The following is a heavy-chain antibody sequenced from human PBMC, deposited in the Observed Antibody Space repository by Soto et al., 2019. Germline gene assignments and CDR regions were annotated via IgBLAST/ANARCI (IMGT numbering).Heavy chain of an antibody. CDR3: ARARGVLAATYYDY. Sequence: HPGGSLRLSCAASGFTFSSYAMHWVRQAPGKGLEYVSAISSNGASTYYADSVKGRFTISRDNSKNTLYLQMGSLRAEDMAVYYCARARGVLAATYYDYSGPGTLVTVSS. CDR2: ISSNGAST. V-gene: IGHV3-64*02. J-gene: IGHJ4*02. CDR1: GFTFSSYA. D-gene: IGHD2-15*01.